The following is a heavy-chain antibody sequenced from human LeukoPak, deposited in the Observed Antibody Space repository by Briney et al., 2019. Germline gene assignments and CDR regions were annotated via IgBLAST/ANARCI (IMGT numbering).Heavy chain of an antibody. Sequence: SVKVSCKASGGTFSSYAISWVRQAPGQGLEWMGGIIPISGTANYAQKFQGRVTITADESTSTAYMELSSLRSEDTAVYYCARPQPEYSSTLEQESYGMDVWGQGTTVTVSS. D-gene: IGHD6-6*01. J-gene: IGHJ6*02. V-gene: IGHV1-69*13. CDR3: ARPQPEYSSTLEQESYGMDV. CDR2: IIPISGTA. CDR1: GGTFSSYA.